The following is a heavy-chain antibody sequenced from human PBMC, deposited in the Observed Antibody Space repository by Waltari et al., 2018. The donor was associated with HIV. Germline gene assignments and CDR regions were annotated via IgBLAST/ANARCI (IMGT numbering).Heavy chain of an antibody. CDR3: ARLEGLRGGDLIDS. J-gene: IGHJ4*02. CDR1: GGSISSTYHY. D-gene: IGHD2-21*02. Sequence: QLQLQESGPGLVKPSETLSLTCTVSGGSISSTYHYWGWIRQPPGKGLGWIGSIYYSGSTYDNPSLKRRVTISVDTSKNQFSLKLSSVTAADTAVYYCARLEGLRGGDLIDSWGQGTLVTVSS. V-gene: IGHV4-39*01. CDR2: IYYSGST.